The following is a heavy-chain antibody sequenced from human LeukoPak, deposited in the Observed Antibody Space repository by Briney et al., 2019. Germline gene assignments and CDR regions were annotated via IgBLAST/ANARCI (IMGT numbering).Heavy chain of an antibody. V-gene: IGHV3-74*01. D-gene: IGHD6-19*01. J-gene: IGHJ6*02. Sequence: PGGSLRLSCVASGFTFNTYWIHWVRQGPGKGLEWLSLISADGTTTTYADSVKRRFTVSRDNAKNTLFLQMDSLRAEDAAVYYCARGLAGAYRIMDVWGQGTTVTVS. CDR3: ARGLAGAYRIMDV. CDR1: GFTFNTYW. CDR2: ISADGTTT.